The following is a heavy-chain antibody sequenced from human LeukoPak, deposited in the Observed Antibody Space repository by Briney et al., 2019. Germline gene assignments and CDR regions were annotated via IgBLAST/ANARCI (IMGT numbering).Heavy chain of an antibody. CDR3: VAGLFDP. J-gene: IGHJ5*02. V-gene: IGHV3-64D*06. CDR2: ISSNGGST. CDR1: GFPFITYV. Sequence: GGSLRLSCLASGFPFITYVMHWVRQAPGKGLEYVSGISSNGGSTYYAGSVKGRLTISRDNSKNTLYLQMSSLRADDTAVYYCVAGLFDPWGQGTLVTLSS.